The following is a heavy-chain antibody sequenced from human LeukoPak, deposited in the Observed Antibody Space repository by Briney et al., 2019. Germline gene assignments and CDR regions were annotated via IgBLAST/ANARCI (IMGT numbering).Heavy chain of an antibody. J-gene: IGHJ4*02. V-gene: IGHV3-23*01. Sequence: GESPRLSCAASGFTFSSHALSWVRQTPAKGVEWVSTVSGSGDTTFYADSVKGRITISRDNSRNTLYLQMHSLRVDDTAIYYCAKDLYPGGIQPRWFDYWGQGALVTVSS. CDR2: VSGSGDTT. CDR3: AKDLYPGGIQPRWFDY. D-gene: IGHD5-18*01. CDR1: GFTFSSHA.